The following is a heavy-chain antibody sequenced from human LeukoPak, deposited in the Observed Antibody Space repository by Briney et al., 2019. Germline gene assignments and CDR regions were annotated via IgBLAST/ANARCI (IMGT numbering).Heavy chain of an antibody. CDR3: ARDSTPYYYYYMDV. J-gene: IGHJ6*03. CDR1: GFTFSSYW. V-gene: IGHV3-7*01. Sequence: GGSLRLSCAASGFTFSSYWMSWVRQAPGKGLEWVANIKQDGSEKYYVDSVKGRFTISRDNAKNSLYLQMNSLRAEDTAVYYCARDSTPYYYYYMDVWGKGTTVTVSS. CDR2: IKQDGSEK.